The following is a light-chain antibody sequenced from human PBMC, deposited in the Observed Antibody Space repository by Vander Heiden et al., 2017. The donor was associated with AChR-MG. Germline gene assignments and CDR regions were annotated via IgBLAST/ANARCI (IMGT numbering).Light chain of an antibody. V-gene: IGLV1-40*01. CDR3: QSYDSSLSGSE. CDR1: SSNIGAGYD. Sequence: QSVLTPPPSVSVAPGQRVTISCTGSSSNIGAGYDVHWYQQLPGTAPKLLSYGNSNRPSGVPDRVSGSKSGTSASLAITGLQAEDEADYYCQSYDSSLSGSEFGGGTKLTVL. CDR2: GNS. J-gene: IGLJ3*02.